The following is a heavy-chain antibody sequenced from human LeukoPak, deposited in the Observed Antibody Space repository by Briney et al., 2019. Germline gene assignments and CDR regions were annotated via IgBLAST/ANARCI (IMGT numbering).Heavy chain of an antibody. CDR3: ARVGRSIAAAGTTDY. D-gene: IGHD6-13*01. CDR1: GFTFSSYW. J-gene: IGHJ4*02. CDR2: IKQDGSEK. V-gene: IGHV3-7*01. Sequence: QPGGSLRLSCAASGFTFSSYWMSWVRQAPGKGLELVANIKQDGSEKYYVDSVKGRFTISRDNAKNSLYLQMNSLRAEDTAVYYCARVGRSIAAAGTTDYWGQGTLVTVSS.